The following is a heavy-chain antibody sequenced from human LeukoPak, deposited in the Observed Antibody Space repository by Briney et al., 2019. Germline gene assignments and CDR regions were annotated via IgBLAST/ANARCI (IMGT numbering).Heavy chain of an antibody. CDR1: GFSFSNYA. J-gene: IGHJ5*02. D-gene: IGHD2-2*01. CDR3: AKLPREYCSSASCPNWFDT. V-gene: IGHV3-21*04. CDR2: ISSSSSFI. Sequence: GGSLRLSCAASGFSFSNYAVNWVRQAPGGGLEWVSSISSSSSFIYYADSVKGRFTTSRDNSKNTLYLQMNSLRAEDTALYYCAKLPREYCSSASCPNWFDTWGQGTLVTVSS.